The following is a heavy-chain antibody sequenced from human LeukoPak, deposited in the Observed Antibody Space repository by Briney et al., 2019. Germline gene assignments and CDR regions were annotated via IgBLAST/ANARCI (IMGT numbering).Heavy chain of an antibody. V-gene: IGHV1-18*01. CDR1: GYSFTSYG. Sequence: ASVKVSCKASGYSFTSYGISWVRQAPGQGLEWMGWISAYNSNTNSAQKLQGRVTMTTDTFTSTAYMELRSLRSDDTAVYYCARGRRDCTSCYNYWGQGTLVTVSS. D-gene: IGHD2-2*02. CDR2: ISAYNSNT. CDR3: ARGRRDCTSCYNY. J-gene: IGHJ4*02.